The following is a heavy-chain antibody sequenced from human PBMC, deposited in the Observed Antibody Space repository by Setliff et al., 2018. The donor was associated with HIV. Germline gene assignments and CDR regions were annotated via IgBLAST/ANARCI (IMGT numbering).Heavy chain of an antibody. Sequence: GGSLRLSCAASGFTFRNYAMSWVRQAPGKGLEWVSSISGSGGTTYYAESVKGRFTISRDNSTNTLYLQMNSLRAEDRALYYCAKATMGATLTDFDYWGQGTLVTVSS. CDR2: ISGSGGTT. CDR1: GFTFRNYA. D-gene: IGHD1-26*01. CDR3: AKATMGATLTDFDY. J-gene: IGHJ4*02. V-gene: IGHV3-23*01.